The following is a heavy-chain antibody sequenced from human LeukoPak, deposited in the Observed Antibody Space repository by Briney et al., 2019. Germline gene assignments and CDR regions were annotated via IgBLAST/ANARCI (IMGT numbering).Heavy chain of an antibody. D-gene: IGHD3-3*01. J-gene: IGHJ4*02. Sequence: ASVKVSCKASGYTFTSYGISWVRQAPGQGLEWMGWISAYNGNTNYAQKLQGRVTMTTDTSTSTAYMELRSLRSDDTAVYYCARDRWYYDFWSGSDYWGQGTLVTVSS. CDR2: ISAYNGNT. CDR3: ARDRWYYDFWSGSDY. CDR1: GYTFTSYG. V-gene: IGHV1-18*01.